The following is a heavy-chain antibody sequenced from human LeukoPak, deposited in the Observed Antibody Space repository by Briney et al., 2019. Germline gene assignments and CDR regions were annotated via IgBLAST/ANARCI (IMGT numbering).Heavy chain of an antibody. CDR2: IYTSGST. CDR1: GGSISSYY. Sequence: PSETLSLTCTVSGGSISSYYWSWIRQPAGKGLEWIGRIYTSGSTNYNPSLKSRVTISVDKSKNQFSLKLSSVTAADTAVYYCARETSRGDSSGYYYSLDYWGQGTLVTLS. V-gene: IGHV4-4*07. CDR3: ARETSRGDSSGYYYSLDY. D-gene: IGHD3-22*01. J-gene: IGHJ4*02.